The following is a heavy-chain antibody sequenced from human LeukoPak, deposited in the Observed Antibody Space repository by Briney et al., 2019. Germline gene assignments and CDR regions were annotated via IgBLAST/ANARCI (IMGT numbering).Heavy chain of an antibody. CDR1: GFTFSSYA. Sequence: GRSLRLSCAASGFTFSSYAMHWVRQAPVKGLEWVALISFDGRNRYYADSVKGRFTISRDNSKNTLYVQMNSLRAEDTAVYYCVRPRGIAAAGIFGAFDYWGQGILVTVSS. J-gene: IGHJ4*02. V-gene: IGHV3-30*04. CDR3: VRPRGIAAAGIFGAFDY. CDR2: ISFDGRNR. D-gene: IGHD6-13*01.